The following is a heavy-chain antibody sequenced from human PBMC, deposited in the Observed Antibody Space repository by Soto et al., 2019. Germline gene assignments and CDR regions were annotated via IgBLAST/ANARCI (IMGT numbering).Heavy chain of an antibody. J-gene: IGHJ6*02. V-gene: IGHV1-69*13. CDR2: IIPIFGTA. CDR1: GGTFSSYA. CDR3: ARCPEYYGSGSYPSARTYYYYYGMDV. D-gene: IGHD3-10*01. Sequence: SVKVSCKASGGTFSSYAISWVRQAPGQGLEWMGGIIPIFGTANYAQKFQGRVTIIADESTSTAYMELSSLRSEDTAVYYCARCPEYYGSGSYPSARTYYYYYGMDVWGQGTTVTVSS.